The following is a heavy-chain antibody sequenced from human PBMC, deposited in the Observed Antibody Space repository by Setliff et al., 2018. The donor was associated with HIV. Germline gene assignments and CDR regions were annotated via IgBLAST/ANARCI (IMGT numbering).Heavy chain of an antibody. Sequence: PGGSLRLSCAASGFTFSSYAMSWVRQAPGKGLEWVSRINSDGSSTTYADSVKGRFTISRDNAKNTLYLQMNSLRAEDTAVYYCARGGSNSWSPFDYWGQGTLVTVSS. CDR1: GFTFSSYA. CDR2: INSDGSST. D-gene: IGHD6-13*01. J-gene: IGHJ4*02. V-gene: IGHV3-74*01. CDR3: ARGGSNSWSPFDY.